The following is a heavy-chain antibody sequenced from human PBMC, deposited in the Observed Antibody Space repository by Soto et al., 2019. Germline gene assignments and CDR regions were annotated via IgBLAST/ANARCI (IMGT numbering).Heavy chain of an antibody. Sequence: GGSLRLSCAASGFTFNTYGMHWVRQAPGKGLEWVAVISYDGSEKYYVDSVKGRFTISKDNSKNTLYLQMNSLRPEDTAVYYCSKSPNFYCWRPNCYKYYFDHWGQGTRVTVSS. V-gene: IGHV3-30*18. CDR1: GFTFNTYG. CDR2: ISYDGSEK. J-gene: IGHJ4*02. CDR3: SKSPNFYCWRPNCYKYYFDH. D-gene: IGHD2-2*02.